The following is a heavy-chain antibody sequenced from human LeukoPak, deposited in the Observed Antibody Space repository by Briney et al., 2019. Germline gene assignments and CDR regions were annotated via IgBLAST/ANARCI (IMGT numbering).Heavy chain of an antibody. CDR3: ANYFSAGYCSSTSCYSEYFQH. CDR2: ISGSGGST. J-gene: IGHJ1*01. D-gene: IGHD2-2*02. CDR1: GFTFSSYA. Sequence: GGSLRLSCAASGFTFSSYAMSWVRQAPGKGLEWVSAISGSGGSTYYADSAKGRFTISRDNSKNTLYLQMNSLRAEDTAVYYCANYFSAGYCSSTSCYSEYFQHWGQGTLVTVSS. V-gene: IGHV3-23*01.